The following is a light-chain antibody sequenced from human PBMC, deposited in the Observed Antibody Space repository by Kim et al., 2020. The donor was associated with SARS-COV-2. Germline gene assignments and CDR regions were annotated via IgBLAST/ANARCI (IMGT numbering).Light chain of an antibody. Sequence: ALGQTVRITGQEDSLRPKFASWYQQKPGQAPLLVIYGKNDRPSGIPDRFSGSRSGNTASLTITGAQAEDEGDYYCNSRDSSGNQHVFGPGTKVTVL. CDR1: SLRPKF. CDR2: GKN. J-gene: IGLJ1*01. V-gene: IGLV3-19*01. CDR3: NSRDSSGNQHV.